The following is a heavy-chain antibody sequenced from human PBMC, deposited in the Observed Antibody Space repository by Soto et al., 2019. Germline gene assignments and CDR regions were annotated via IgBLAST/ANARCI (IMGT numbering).Heavy chain of an antibody. CDR1: DFTFSNAW. D-gene: IGHD3-22*01. J-gene: IGHJ4*01. V-gene: IGHV3-15*07. Sequence: GGSLRLSCAASDFTFSNAWINWVRQAPGKGLEWVGRIKSKTHGGKTDFTAPVKGRFAISRDESKNKENLKMNKLKTEDTVIYYCTTDSYSTTIVVRFDYWGHGTLVTVSS. CDR3: TTDSYSTTIVVRFDY. CDR2: IKSKTHGGKT.